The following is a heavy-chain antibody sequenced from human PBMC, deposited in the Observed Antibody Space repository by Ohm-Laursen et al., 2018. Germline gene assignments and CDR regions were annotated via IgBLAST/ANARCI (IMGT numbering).Heavy chain of an antibody. V-gene: IGHV3-49*04. D-gene: IGHD3-22*01. CDR1: GFIFSDYS. Sequence: SLRLSCTASGFIFSDYSMTWVRQAPGKGLEWVSFIRSNTYGGTTQYAASVKGRFTISRDDSKSIAYLQMNSLKPEDTAVYYCTRDQGGVLVFNRFDYWGQGTLVTVSS. J-gene: IGHJ4*02. CDR2: IRSNTYGGTT. CDR3: TRDQGGVLVFNRFDY.